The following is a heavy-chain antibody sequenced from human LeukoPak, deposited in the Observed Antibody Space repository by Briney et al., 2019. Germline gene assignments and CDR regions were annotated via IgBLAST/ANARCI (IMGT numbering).Heavy chain of an antibody. J-gene: IGHJ5*02. CDR1: GYSFTSYW. D-gene: IGHD3-22*01. CDR3: ARQGDYDSSGYYPNWFDP. CDR2: IYPGDSDT. Sequence: GESLKISCKGSGYSFTSYWIGWVRQMPGKGLEWMGIIYPGDSDTRYSPSSQGQVTISADKSISTAYLQWSSLKASDTAMYYCARQGDYDSSGYYPNWFDPWGQGTLVTVSS. V-gene: IGHV5-51*01.